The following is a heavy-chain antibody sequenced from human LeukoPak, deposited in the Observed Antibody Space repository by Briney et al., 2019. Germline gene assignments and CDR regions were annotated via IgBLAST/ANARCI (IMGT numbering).Heavy chain of an antibody. D-gene: IGHD4-17*01. J-gene: IGHJ6*03. CDR1: GYSFTSYW. CDR3: ARLGTTVTTWYYYYYYMDV. V-gene: IGHV5-51*03. CDR2: IYTRDSDT. Sequence: GESLKISCKGSGYSFTSYWIGWVRQMPGKGLEWMGIIYTRDSDTRYSSSFQGQVIISPDKSISTAYLQWSSLTASHTARYYCARLGTTVTTWYYYYYYMDVWGKGTTVTVSS.